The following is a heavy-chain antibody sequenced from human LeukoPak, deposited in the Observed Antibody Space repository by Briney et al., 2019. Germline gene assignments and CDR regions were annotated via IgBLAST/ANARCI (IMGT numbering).Heavy chain of an antibody. CDR3: ARLWGDATIFDL. Sequence: GGSLRLACAASGFTFSSYAMSWVRQAPGRGLEWVANINRDGSRKHYADSVEGRFTVSRDNAENSLYLQTYSLRAEDTAIYYCARLWGDATIFDLWGQGTLVTVSS. CDR1: GFTFSSYA. V-gene: IGHV3-7*01. J-gene: IGHJ4*02. CDR2: INRDGSRK. D-gene: IGHD5-12*01.